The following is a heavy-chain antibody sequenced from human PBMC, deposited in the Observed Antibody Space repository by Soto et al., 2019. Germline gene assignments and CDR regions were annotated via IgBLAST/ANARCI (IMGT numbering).Heavy chain of an antibody. D-gene: IGHD3-3*01. J-gene: IGHJ5*02. CDR2: INHSGST. CDR1: GGSFSGYY. CDR3: ARVPYYDFWSGALKTFDP. Sequence: QVQLQQWGAGLLKPSETLSLTCAVYGGSFSGYYWSWIRQPPGKGLEWIGEINHSGSTNYNPCLKSRVTISVDTSTNQFSLKLSSVTAADTAVYYCARVPYYDFWSGALKTFDPWGQGTLVTVSS. V-gene: IGHV4-34*01.